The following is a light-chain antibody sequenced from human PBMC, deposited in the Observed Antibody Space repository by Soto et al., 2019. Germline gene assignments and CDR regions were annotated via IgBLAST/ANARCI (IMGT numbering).Light chain of an antibody. CDR1: SSDVGGYNY. J-gene: IGLJ2*01. V-gene: IGLV2-14*01. CDR3: SSYPSSSTGVV. CDR2: DVS. Sequence: QSVLTQPASVSGSPGQSITISCTGTSSDVGGYNYVSWYQQHPCKAPKLMIYDVSNRPSGVSNRFSGSKSGNTASLTISGLQAEDEADYYCSSYPSSSTGVVFGGGTKLTVL.